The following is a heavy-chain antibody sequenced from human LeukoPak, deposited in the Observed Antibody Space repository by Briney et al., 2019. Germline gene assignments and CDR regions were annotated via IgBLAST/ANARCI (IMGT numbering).Heavy chain of an antibody. J-gene: IGHJ3*02. V-gene: IGHV3-66*01. D-gene: IGHD3-9*01. Sequence: GGSLRLSRAASGFTVSSNYMSWVRQAPGKGLEWVSVIYSGGSTYYADSVKGRFTISRDNSKNTLYLQMNSLRAEDTAVYYCARERHILTGSPSLLDDSAYDAFDIWGQGTMVTVSS. CDR1: GFTVSSNY. CDR2: IYSGGST. CDR3: ARERHILTGSPSLLDDSAYDAFDI.